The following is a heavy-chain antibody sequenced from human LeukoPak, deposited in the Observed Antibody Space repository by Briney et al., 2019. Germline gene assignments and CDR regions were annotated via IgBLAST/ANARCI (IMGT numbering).Heavy chain of an antibody. CDR1: GGSISSSSYY. Sequence: SETLSLTCTVSGGSISSSSYYWGWIRQPPGKGLEWIGSIYYSGSTNYNPSLKSRVTISVDTSKNQFSLKLSSVTAADTAVYYCARSLGQQLVIPGDAFDIWGQGTMVTVSS. J-gene: IGHJ3*02. CDR3: ARSLGQQLVIPGDAFDI. CDR2: IYYSGST. V-gene: IGHV4-39*07. D-gene: IGHD6-13*01.